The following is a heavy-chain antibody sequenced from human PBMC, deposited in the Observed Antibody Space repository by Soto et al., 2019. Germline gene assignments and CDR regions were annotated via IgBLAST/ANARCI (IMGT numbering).Heavy chain of an antibody. CDR1: GGTFSSYA. V-gene: IGHV1-69*01. CDR2: IIPIFGTA. J-gene: IGHJ5*02. CDR3: ARDLKYYDFWSGYQYNWFDP. D-gene: IGHD3-3*01. Sequence: QVQLVQSGAEVKKPGSSVKVSCKASGGTFSSYAISWVRQAPGQGLEWMGGIIPIFGTANYAQKFQGRVTITADESTSTAYMELSSLRSEDTAMYYCARDLKYYDFWSGYQYNWFDPWGQGTLVTVSS.